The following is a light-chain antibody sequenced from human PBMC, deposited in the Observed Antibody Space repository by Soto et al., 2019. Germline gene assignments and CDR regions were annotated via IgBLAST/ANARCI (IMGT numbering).Light chain of an antibody. J-gene: IGKJ2*01. Sequence: EIVLTQSPGTLSLSPGERATLSCRASQSVSTSYLAWYQQKPGQAPRLLIYGASSRATGIPDRFSGSGSRTDFTLTISRLEPEDFAVYYCQQCGSSPNTFGQGTKLEIK. CDR3: QQCGSSPNT. V-gene: IGKV3-20*01. CDR1: QSVSTSY. CDR2: GAS.